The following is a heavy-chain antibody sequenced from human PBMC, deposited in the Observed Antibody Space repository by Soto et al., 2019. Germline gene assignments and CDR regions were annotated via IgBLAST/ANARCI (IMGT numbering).Heavy chain of an antibody. Sequence: QVQLVESGGGLVKPGGSLRLSCAASGFTFINYNMSWVRQAPGKGLGGVSSISMSGSTTYYADSVKGRFTSSRDKAKNSLYLQINSLRAEDTAVYYCARDRGGYYDSSGYLGWYFDLWGRGTLVTVAS. J-gene: IGHJ2*01. CDR2: ISMSGSTT. CDR1: GFTFINYN. V-gene: IGHV3-11*01. CDR3: ARDRGGYYDSSGYLGWYFDL. D-gene: IGHD3-22*01.